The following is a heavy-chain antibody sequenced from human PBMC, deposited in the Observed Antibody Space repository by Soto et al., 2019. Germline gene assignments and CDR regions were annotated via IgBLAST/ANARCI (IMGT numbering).Heavy chain of an antibody. J-gene: IGHJ4*02. CDR3: AKGGLYGDYINY. CDR1: GFTFSSYA. Sequence: EVQLLESGGGLVQPGGSLRLSCAASGFTFSSYAVSLVRQAPGKGLEWVSAISGSGGGTYYADSVKGRFTISRDNSKNTLYLQMNSLRAEDTAVYYCAKGGLYGDYINYWGQGTLVTVSS. CDR2: ISGSGGGT. D-gene: IGHD4-17*01. V-gene: IGHV3-23*01.